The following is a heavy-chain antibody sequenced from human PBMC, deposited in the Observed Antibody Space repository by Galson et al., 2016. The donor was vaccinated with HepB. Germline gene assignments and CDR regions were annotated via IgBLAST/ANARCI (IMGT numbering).Heavy chain of an antibody. CDR3: ASTPQFNLFGVGIIPDYYYYMDL. V-gene: IGHV1-3*01. Sequence: SVKVSCKASGYSFRSYVIHWVRQAPGQRLEWMGWINAGNGNTKYSQKFQGRVTITRDTSASTTQVELSSLRSEDTAVYYCASTPQFNLFGVGIIPDYYYYMDLWGKGTPVTVSS. CDR1: GYSFRSYV. CDR2: INAGNGNT. J-gene: IGHJ6*03. D-gene: IGHD3-3*01.